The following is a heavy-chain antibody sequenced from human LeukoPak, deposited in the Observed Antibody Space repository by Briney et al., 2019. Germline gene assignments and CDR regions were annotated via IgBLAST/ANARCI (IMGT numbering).Heavy chain of an antibody. D-gene: IGHD3-22*01. CDR3: ARSMNKYYYDSSGYSPGY. CDR2: INSDGSST. Sequence: PGGSLRLSCAASGFTFSSYWMHWVCQAPGKGLVWVSRINSDGSSTSYADSVKGRFTISRDNAKNTLYLQMNSLRAEDTAVYYCARSMNKYYYDSSGYSPGYWGQGTLVTVSS. J-gene: IGHJ4*02. CDR1: GFTFSSYW. V-gene: IGHV3-74*01.